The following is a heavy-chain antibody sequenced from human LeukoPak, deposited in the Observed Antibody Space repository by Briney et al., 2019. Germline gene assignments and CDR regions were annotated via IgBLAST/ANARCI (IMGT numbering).Heavy chain of an antibody. CDR1: GGSFSGYY. CDR3: ARFFPPSEPYSSGPTGWFDP. V-gene: IGHV4-59*01. J-gene: IGHJ5*02. D-gene: IGHD6-19*01. Sequence: SETLSLTCAVYGGSFSGYYWSWIRSPPGKGLEWIGYIYYSGSTNYNPSLKSRVTISVDTSKNQFSLKLSSVTAADTAVYYCARFFPPSEPYSSGPTGWFDPWGQGTLVTVSS. CDR2: IYYSGST.